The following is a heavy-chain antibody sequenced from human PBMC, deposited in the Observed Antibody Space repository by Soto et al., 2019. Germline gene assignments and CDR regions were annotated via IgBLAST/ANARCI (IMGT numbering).Heavy chain of an antibody. J-gene: IGHJ3*02. Sequence: QPGGSLRLSCAASGFTFSSYEMNWVRQAPGKGLEWVSYISSSGSTIYYADSVKGRFTISRDNAKNSLYLQMNSLRAEDTAVYYCARSRGITMIVVVIKDAFDIWGQGTMVTVSS. CDR3: ARSRGITMIVVVIKDAFDI. CDR1: GFTFSSYE. CDR2: ISSSGSTI. D-gene: IGHD3-22*01. V-gene: IGHV3-48*03.